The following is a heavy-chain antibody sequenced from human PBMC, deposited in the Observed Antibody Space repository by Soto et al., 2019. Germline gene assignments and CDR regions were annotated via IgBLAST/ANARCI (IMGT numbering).Heavy chain of an antibody. CDR1: GGSISSGGYY. D-gene: IGHD2-2*01. V-gene: IGHV4-31*03. CDR2: IYYSGTT. Sequence: SETLSLTCTVSGGSISSGGYYWSWIRQHPGKGLEWIGYIYYSGTTYYNPSLKSRVTISVDTSKNQFSLKLGSVSAADTALYYCARCSLVVVPAPGFDPWGRGTLVTVSS. J-gene: IGHJ5*02. CDR3: ARCSLVVVPAPGFDP.